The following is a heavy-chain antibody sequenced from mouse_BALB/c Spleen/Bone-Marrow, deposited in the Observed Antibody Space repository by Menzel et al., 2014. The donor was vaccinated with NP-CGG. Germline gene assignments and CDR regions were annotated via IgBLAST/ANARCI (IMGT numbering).Heavy chain of an antibody. CDR2: ISNGGGST. CDR1: GFTFSSYT. Sequence: EVHLVESGGGLVQPGGSLKLSCAASGFTFSSYTMSWVRRTPEKRLEWVAYISNGGGSTYYPDTIKGRFTISRDNAKNTLYLQMSSLKSEDTAMYYCTRHVGNPYAMDYWGQGTSVTVSS. CDR3: TRHVGNPYAMDY. J-gene: IGHJ4*01. V-gene: IGHV5-12-2*01. D-gene: IGHD3-1*01.